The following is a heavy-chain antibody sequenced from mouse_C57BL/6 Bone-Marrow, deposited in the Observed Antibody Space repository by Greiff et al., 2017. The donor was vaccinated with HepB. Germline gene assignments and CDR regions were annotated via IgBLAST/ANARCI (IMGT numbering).Heavy chain of an antibody. CDR1: GYSFTGYY. J-gene: IGHJ1*03. CDR3: ARGDDYWWYFDV. V-gene: IGHV1-42*01. D-gene: IGHD2-4*01. CDR2: INPSTGGT. Sequence: EVQLQQSGPELVKPGASVKISCKASGYSFTGYYMNWVKRSPEKSLEWIGEINPSTGGTTYNQKFKAKATLTVDKSSSTAYMQLKSLTSEDSAVYYCARGDDYWWYFDVWGTGTTVTVSS.